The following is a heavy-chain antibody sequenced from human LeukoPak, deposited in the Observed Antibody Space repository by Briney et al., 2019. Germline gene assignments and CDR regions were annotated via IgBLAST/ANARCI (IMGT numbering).Heavy chain of an antibody. D-gene: IGHD3-10*01. CDR2: ISGSGGST. Sequence: GGSLRLSCAASGFTFSSYAMSWVRQAPGKGLEWVSAISGSGGSTYYADSVKGRFTISRDNSKNTLYLQMNSLRAEDTAVYYCAKGGLWFGESPSNYFDYWGQGTLVTVSS. CDR3: AKGGLWFGESPSNYFDY. V-gene: IGHV3-23*01. J-gene: IGHJ4*02. CDR1: GFTFSSYA.